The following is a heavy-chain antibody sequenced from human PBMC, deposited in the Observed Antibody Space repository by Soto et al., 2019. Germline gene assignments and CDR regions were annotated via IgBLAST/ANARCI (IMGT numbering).Heavy chain of an antibody. Sequence: QVQLVQSGAEVKKPGASVKVSCKTSGYTFTSYHISWVRQAPGQGLEWMGWISAYNTNTNYAQKLQGRVTMTTDTLTSRAYMERRSMRSDDTVVYYCAGETPPTDSWGQGTLVTVSS. J-gene: IGHJ5*01. V-gene: IGHV1-18*01. CDR2: ISAYNTNT. CDR3: AGETPPTDS. CDR1: GYTFTSYH.